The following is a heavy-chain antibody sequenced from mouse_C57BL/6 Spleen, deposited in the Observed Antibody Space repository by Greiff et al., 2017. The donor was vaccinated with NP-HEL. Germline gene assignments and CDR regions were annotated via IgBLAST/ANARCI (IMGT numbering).Heavy chain of an antibody. CDR2: IYPGSGST. CDR3: ARRSYDYDVGSFAY. V-gene: IGHV1-55*01. J-gene: IGHJ3*01. CDR1: GYTFTSYW. D-gene: IGHD2-4*01. Sequence: VQLQQSGAELVKPGASVKMSCKASGYTFTSYWITWVKQRPGQGLEWIGDIYPGSGSTNYNEKFKSKATLTVDTSSSTAYMQLSSLTSEDSAVYYCARRSYDYDVGSFAYWGQGTLVTVSA.